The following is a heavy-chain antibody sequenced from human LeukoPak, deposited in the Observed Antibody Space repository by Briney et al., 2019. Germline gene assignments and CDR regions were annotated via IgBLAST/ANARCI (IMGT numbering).Heavy chain of an antibody. CDR1: GITLSNYG. CDR3: AKRGVVIRVILVGFHKEAYYFDS. D-gene: IGHD3-22*01. J-gene: IGHJ4*02. CDR2: ISDSGGRT. V-gene: IGHV3-23*01. Sequence: QLGGSLRLSCAVSGITLSNYGMSWVRQAPGKGLEWVAGISDSGGRTNYADSVKGRFTTSRDNPKNTLYLQMNSLRAEDTAVYFCAKRGVVIRVILVGFHKEAYYFDSWGQGALVTVSS.